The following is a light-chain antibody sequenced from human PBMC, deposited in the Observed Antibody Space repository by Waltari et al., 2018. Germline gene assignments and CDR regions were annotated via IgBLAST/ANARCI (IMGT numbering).Light chain of an antibody. CDR3: QHSFTPPIT. Sequence: DIQMTQSPPSLSASVGDRVPITCRASQTINTNLNWYQQKPGKAPNLLIHDASILHSGVPSRFSGSGSGTDFTLTISSLQPEDFATYYCQHSFTPPITFGPGTKVEIK. V-gene: IGKV1-39*01. CDR2: DAS. J-gene: IGKJ3*01. CDR1: QTINTN.